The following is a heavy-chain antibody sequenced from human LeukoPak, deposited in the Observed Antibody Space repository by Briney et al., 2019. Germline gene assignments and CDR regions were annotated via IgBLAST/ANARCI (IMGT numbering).Heavy chain of an antibody. V-gene: IGHV3-48*03. CDR2: ISSSGSTI. CDR1: GFTFSSYE. D-gene: IGHD3-10*01. CDR3: ASLPGDAFDI. Sequence: PGGSLRLSCAASGFTFSSYEMNWVRQAPGKGLEWVSYISSSGSTIYYADSVKGRFTISRDNAKNSLYLQMNSLRAEDTAVYYCASLPGDAFDIWGQGTMVTVSS. J-gene: IGHJ3*02.